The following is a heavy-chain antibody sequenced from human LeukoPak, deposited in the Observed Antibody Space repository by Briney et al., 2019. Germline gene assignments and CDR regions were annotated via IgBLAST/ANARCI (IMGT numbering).Heavy chain of an antibody. CDR1: GGSISSYY. D-gene: IGHD6-25*01. J-gene: IGHJ3*02. CDR2: IYYSGST. V-gene: IGHV4-59*01. CDR3: ASDLSGAFDI. Sequence: PSETLSLTCTVSGGSISSYYWSWIRQPPGKGLEWLGYIYYSGSTNYNPSLKSRVTISVDTSKNQFSLKLSSVTAADTAVYYCASDLSGAFDIWGQGTMVTVSS.